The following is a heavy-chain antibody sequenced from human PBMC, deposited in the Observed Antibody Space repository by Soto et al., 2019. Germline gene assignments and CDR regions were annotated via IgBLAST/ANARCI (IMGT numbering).Heavy chain of an antibody. Sequence: QVRLQESGPGLVKPSGTLSLTCLVSGGSMSSPNWWSWVRQAPGKGLEWIAEMHHSGATNYNPSLKIRVIISIDKSKNPFSLNLSSVTAADTAVYYCATGSLYYYGSGGMWDSWGRGALVTVSS. CDR1: GGSMSSPNW. V-gene: IGHV4-4*02. D-gene: IGHD3-10*01. CDR3: ATGSLYYYGSGGMWDS. CDR2: MHHSGAT. J-gene: IGHJ4*02.